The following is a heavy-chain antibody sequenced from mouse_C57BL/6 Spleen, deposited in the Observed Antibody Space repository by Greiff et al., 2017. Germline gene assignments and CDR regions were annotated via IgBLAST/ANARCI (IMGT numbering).Heavy chain of an antibody. D-gene: IGHD2-3*01. CDR2: IYPGSGST. V-gene: IGHV1-55*01. CDR3: ARGDGYLSLGDY. Sequence: QVQLQQPGAELVKPGASVKMSCKASGYTFTSYWITWVKQRPGQGLEWIGDIYPGSGSTNYNEKFKSKATLTVDTSSSTAYMQLSSLTSEDSAVYYCARGDGYLSLGDYWGQGTSVTVSS. J-gene: IGHJ4*01. CDR1: GYTFTSYW.